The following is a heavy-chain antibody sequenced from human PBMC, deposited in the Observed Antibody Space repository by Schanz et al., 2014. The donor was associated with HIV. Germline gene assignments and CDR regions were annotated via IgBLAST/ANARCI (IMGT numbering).Heavy chain of an antibody. CDR1: GFTFSSYG. D-gene: IGHD3-22*01. V-gene: IGHV3-NL1*01. CDR3: AREYSTYYYDSSDRPLDY. CDR2: ISDKTGAST. Sequence: QVQLVESGGGVVQPGRSLRLSCAASGFTFSSYGMHWVRQAPGKGLEWVSSISDKTGASTYYADSVKGRFTVSRDNSKNTLFLQMNSLRVEDTAVYYCAREYSTYYYDSSDRPLDYWGQGTLVTVSS. J-gene: IGHJ4*02.